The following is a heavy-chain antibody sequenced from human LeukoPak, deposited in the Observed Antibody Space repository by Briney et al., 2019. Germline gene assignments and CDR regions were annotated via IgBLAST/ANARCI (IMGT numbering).Heavy chain of an antibody. Sequence: GGSLRLSCAAPGFTFDDYAMHWVRQAPGKGLEWVSGINWNGGNTAYADSVKGRFTISRDNAKNSLYLQMNSLRAEDTALYYCARAFFPTVGAYDYWGQGTLVTVSS. J-gene: IGHJ4*02. V-gene: IGHV3-20*04. D-gene: IGHD1-26*01. CDR2: INWNGGNT. CDR3: ARAFFPTVGAYDY. CDR1: GFTFDDYA.